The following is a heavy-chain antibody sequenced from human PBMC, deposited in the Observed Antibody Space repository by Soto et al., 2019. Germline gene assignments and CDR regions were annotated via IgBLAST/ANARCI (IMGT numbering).Heavy chain of an antibody. CDR3: ARARRIVATSFVIYFDY. CDR2: IYYSGST. V-gene: IGHV4-31*03. D-gene: IGHD5-12*01. Sequence: QVQLQESGPGLVKPSQTLSLTCTVSGGSISSGGYYWSWIRQHPGKGLEWIGYIYYSGSTYYNPPLNTRVTISVDTSKNQFSLKLSSVTAADTAVYYCARARRIVATSFVIYFDYWGQGTLVTVSS. CDR1: GGSISSGGYY. J-gene: IGHJ4*02.